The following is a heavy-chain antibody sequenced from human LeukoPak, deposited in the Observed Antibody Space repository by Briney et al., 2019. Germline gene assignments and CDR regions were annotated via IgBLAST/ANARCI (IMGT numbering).Heavy chain of an antibody. V-gene: IGHV3-48*04. J-gene: IGHJ6*03. D-gene: IGHD5-18*01. CDR3: ARDSVGDTAKIENFYYHHMDV. Sequence: GGYLRLYCAASGFSFSDFSINWVRQTQGRGLEWVSYISVRGSTALYADSVTARCTITRDNANNSVFLQMSSLRAEDAAVYYRARDSVGDTAKIENFYYHHMDVWGKGPTVPV. CDR2: ISVRGSTA. CDR1: GFSFSDFS.